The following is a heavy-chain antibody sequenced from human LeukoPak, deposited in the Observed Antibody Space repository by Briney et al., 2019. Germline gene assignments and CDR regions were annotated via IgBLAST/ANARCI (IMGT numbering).Heavy chain of an antibody. CDR1: GSTFSSYG. J-gene: IGHJ4*02. D-gene: IGHD3-16*01. Sequence: PGRSLRLSCAASGSTFSSYGMHWVRQAPGKGLEWVAVISYDGSNKYYADSVKGRFTISRDNSKNTLYLQMNSLRAEDTAAYYCAKEGAYFDYWGQGTLVTVSS. V-gene: IGHV3-30*18. CDR3: AKEGAYFDY. CDR2: ISYDGSNK.